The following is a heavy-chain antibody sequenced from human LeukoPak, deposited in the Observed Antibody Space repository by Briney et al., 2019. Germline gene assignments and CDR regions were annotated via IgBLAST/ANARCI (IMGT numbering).Heavy chain of an antibody. CDR2: IYNSGST. Sequence: PSETLSLTCTVSGGSISIYYWSWIRQPPGKGLEWIGYIYNSGSTYYNPSLKSRVTISVDTSKNQFSLRLSSVTVADAAVYYCVRDRELNYWGQGTLVTVSS. CDR3: VRDRELNY. V-gene: IGHV4-59*01. CDR1: GGSISIYY. D-gene: IGHD1-26*01. J-gene: IGHJ4*02.